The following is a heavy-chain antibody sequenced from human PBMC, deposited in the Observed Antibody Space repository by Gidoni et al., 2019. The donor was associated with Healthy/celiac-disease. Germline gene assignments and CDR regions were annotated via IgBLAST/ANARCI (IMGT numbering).Heavy chain of an antibody. CDR3: ARGGRVVITTTIIVMKSPSGY. V-gene: IGHV3-30-3*01. J-gene: IGHJ4*02. CDR1: GFTFSSYA. D-gene: IGHD3-22*01. Sequence: QVQLVESGGGVVQPGRSLRLSCAASGFTFSSYAMHWVRQAPGKGLEGVAVISYDGSNKYYADSVKGRFTISRDNSKNTLYLQMNSLRAEDTAVYYCARGGRVVITTTIIVMKSPSGYWGQGTLVTVSS. CDR2: ISYDGSNK.